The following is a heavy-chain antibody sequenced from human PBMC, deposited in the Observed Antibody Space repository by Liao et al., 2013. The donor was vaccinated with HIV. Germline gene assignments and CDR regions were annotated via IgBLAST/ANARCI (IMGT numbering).Heavy chain of an antibody. CDR1: GGYFSSYY. D-gene: IGHD3-3*01. J-gene: IGHJ4*02. Sequence: QVQLQESGPGLVKPSETLSLTCTVSGGYFSSYYWSWIRQPAGKGLEWIGRVYGSGGTNYNSILKSRVTMSVDTSKNQISLKLTSVTAADTAVYYCARVPLDYDFWSGSRFDSWGQGTLVTVSS. V-gene: IGHV4-4*07. CDR3: ARVPLDYDFWSGSRFDS. CDR2: VYGSGGT.